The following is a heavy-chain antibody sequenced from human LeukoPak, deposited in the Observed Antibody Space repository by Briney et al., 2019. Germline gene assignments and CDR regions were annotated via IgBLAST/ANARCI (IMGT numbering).Heavy chain of an antibody. CDR3: ARRTGYYNYMDV. V-gene: IGHV1-8*01. Sequence: ASVTVSCKASGYTFTSYDMNWVRQATGQGLEWMGWVNPNSGTTGYAQKFQGRVTMTRNTSISTAYMELSSLRSEDTAVYYCARRTGYYNYMDVWGKGTTVTVSS. CDR2: VNPNSGTT. D-gene: IGHD2-8*02. J-gene: IGHJ6*03. CDR1: GYTFTSYD.